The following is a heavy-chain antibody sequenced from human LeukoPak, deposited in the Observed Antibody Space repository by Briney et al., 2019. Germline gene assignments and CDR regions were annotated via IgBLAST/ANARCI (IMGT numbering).Heavy chain of an antibody. Sequence: SETLSLTCTVSGGSISSSSYYWGWIRQPPGKGLEWIGSTYYSGSTYYNPSLKSRVTISVDTSKNQFSLKLSSVTAADTAVYYCARHRDTILDYYFDYWGQGTLVTVSS. D-gene: IGHD3-3*01. CDR1: GGSISSSSYY. V-gene: IGHV4-39*01. J-gene: IGHJ4*02. CDR3: ARHRDTILDYYFDY. CDR2: TYYSGST.